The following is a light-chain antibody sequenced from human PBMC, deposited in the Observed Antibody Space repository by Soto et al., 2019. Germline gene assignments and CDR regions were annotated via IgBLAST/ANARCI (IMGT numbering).Light chain of an antibody. CDR1: QTIARY. J-gene: IGKJ3*01. V-gene: IGKV1-39*01. Sequence: DIQMTQSPSPLSASVGDRIIITCRASQTIARYINWFQQKSGQPPKLLVYAASTLRHGVPSRFSASGSGSHFTLTINSLQPEDLATYYCQQSYNAPFNFGPGTKVDNK. CDR3: QQSYNAPFN. CDR2: AAS.